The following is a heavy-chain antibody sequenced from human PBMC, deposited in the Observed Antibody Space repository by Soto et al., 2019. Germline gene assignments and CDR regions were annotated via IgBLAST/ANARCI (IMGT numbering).Heavy chain of an antibody. J-gene: IGHJ4*02. CDR2: ISYDGSNK. CDR1: GFTFSSYA. V-gene: IGHV3-30-3*01. D-gene: IGHD3-3*01. Sequence: QVQLVESGGGVVQPGRSLRLSCAASGFTFSSYAMHWVRQAPGKGLEWVAVISYDGSNKYYADSVKGRFTISRDNSKNTLYLQMNSLRAEDTAVYYCARDVDYDFWSGCDYWGQGTLVTVSS. CDR3: ARDVDYDFWSGCDY.